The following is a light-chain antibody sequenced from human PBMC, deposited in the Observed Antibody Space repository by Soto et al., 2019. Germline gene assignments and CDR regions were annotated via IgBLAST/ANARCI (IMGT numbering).Light chain of an antibody. V-gene: IGKV3-11*01. Sequence: EIVLTQSPDTLSLSPGERATLSCRASQTVSTFLAWYQQKPGQAPRLIVYDASKRAPGIPARFIGSGSGTDFTLTVSSLEPEDFALYYCQQRSGWPTFGQGTKVHIK. CDR1: QTVSTF. CDR3: QQRSGWPT. CDR2: DAS. J-gene: IGKJ1*01.